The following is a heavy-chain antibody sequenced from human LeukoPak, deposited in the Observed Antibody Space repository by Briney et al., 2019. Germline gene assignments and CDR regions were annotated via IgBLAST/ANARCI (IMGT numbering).Heavy chain of an antibody. CDR1: GGSISSYY. CDR2: IYTSGST. CDR3: ARGVVVVPAAIRSNWFDP. J-gene: IGHJ5*02. V-gene: IGHV4-4*07. D-gene: IGHD2-2*02. Sequence: SETLSLTCTVSGGSISSYYWSWIRQPAGKGLEWIGRIYTSGSTNYNPSPKSRVTMSVDTSKNQFSLKLSSVTAADTAVYYCARGVVVVPAAIRSNWFDPWGQGALVTLSS.